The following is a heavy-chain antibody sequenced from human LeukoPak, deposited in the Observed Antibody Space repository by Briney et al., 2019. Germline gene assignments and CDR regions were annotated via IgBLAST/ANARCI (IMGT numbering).Heavy chain of an antibody. CDR1: GGSISSYY. V-gene: IGHV4-59*01. J-gene: IGHJ6*02. D-gene: IGHD2-15*01. Sequence: SETLSLTCTVSGGSISSYYWSWIRQPPGKGLEWIGYIYCSGSTNYNPSLKSRVTISVDTSKNQFSLKLTSVTAADTAVYYCARGVRYCSGGSCSEDYYYGMDVWGQGTTVTVSS. CDR3: ARGVRYCSGGSCSEDYYYGMDV. CDR2: IYCSGST.